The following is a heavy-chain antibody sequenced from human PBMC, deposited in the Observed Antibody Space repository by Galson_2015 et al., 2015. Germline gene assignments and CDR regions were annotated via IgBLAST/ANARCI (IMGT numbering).Heavy chain of an antibody. Sequence: SLRLSCAASGFPFSSYALTWVRQAPGKGLEWVSSITNTGDITYYADSVKGRFTISRASSRNTLYLQMNSLRAEDTAIYYCGKGARRGVPAEPIDYWGQGTRVTVSS. CDR3: GKGARRGVPAEPIDY. CDR1: GFPFSSYA. J-gene: IGHJ4*02. V-gene: IGHV3-23*01. CDR2: ITNTGDIT. D-gene: IGHD3-10*01.